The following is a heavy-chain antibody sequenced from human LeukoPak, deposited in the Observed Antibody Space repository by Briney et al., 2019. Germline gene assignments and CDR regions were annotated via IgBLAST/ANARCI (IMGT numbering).Heavy chain of an antibody. CDR2: ISAYNGNT. CDR3: ARLGPNFDP. J-gene: IGHJ5*02. V-gene: IGHV1-18*01. Sequence: GSVKVSCKASGYTFTSYGISWVRQAPGQGLEWMGWISAYNGNTNYAQKFQGRVTITADKSTSTAYMELSSLRSEDTAVYYCARLGPNFDPWGQGTLVTVSS. CDR1: GYTFTSYG.